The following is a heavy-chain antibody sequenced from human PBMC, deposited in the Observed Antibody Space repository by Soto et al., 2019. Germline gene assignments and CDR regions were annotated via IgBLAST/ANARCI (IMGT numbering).Heavy chain of an antibody. CDR2: IIPIFGTA. CDR1: GGTFSSYA. Sequence: QVQLVQSGAEVKKPGSSVKVSCTASGGTFSSYAISWVRQAPGQGLEWMGGIIPIFGTANYAQKFQGRVTITADESTSTAYMELSSLRSEDTAVYYCARSPGVVTAMGQPLNYWGQGTLVTVSS. D-gene: IGHD2-21*02. V-gene: IGHV1-69*01. CDR3: ARSPGVVTAMGQPLNY. J-gene: IGHJ4*02.